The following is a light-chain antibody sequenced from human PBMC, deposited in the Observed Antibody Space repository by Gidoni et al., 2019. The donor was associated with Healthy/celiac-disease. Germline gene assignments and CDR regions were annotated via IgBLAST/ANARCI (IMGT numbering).Light chain of an antibody. J-gene: IGKJ4*01. CDR1: QGISNY. V-gene: IGKV1-27*01. Sequence: DIKITHHLSSLSASVGDRVTITCRASQGISNYLAWYQQKPGKVPKLLIYAASTLQSGVPSRFSGSGSGTDFTLTISSLQPEDVATYYCQKYNSAPFLTFGGGTKVEIK. CDR3: QKYNSAPFLT. CDR2: AAS.